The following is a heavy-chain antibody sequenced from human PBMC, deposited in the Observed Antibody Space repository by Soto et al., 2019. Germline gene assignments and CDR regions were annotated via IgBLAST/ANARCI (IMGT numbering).Heavy chain of an antibody. V-gene: IGHV4-31*03. D-gene: IGHD3-3*01. Sequence: QVQLQESGPGLVKPSQTLSLTCTVSGGSISSGGYYWSWIRQHPGKGLEWIGYIYYSGSTYYNPSLKSRVTISVDTSKNQFSLKLSSVTAADTAVYYCARGVHLHTIFGVVKPHNWFDPWGQGTLVTVSS. CDR3: ARGVHLHTIFGVVKPHNWFDP. J-gene: IGHJ5*02. CDR1: GGSISSGGYY. CDR2: IYYSGST.